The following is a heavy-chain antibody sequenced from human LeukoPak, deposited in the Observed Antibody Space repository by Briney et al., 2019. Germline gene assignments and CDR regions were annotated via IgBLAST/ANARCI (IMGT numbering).Heavy chain of an antibody. Sequence: GGSLRLSCAASGFGVVSYYMTWVRQAPGKGLEWVSVIYSGGAVFYTDSVKGRFTISRDNSRNTLYLQMNSLRAEDTAVYYCAMRLVGATQEDAFDIWGQGTMVTVSS. D-gene: IGHD1-26*01. CDR3: AMRLVGATQEDAFDI. J-gene: IGHJ3*02. CDR1: GFGVVSYY. V-gene: IGHV3-53*01. CDR2: IYSGGAV.